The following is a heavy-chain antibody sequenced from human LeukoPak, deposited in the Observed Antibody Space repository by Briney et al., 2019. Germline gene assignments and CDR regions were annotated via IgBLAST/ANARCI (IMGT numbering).Heavy chain of an antibody. CDR1: GYTFTGYY. D-gene: IGHD2-2*01. V-gene: IGHV1-2*02. J-gene: IGHJ4*02. CDR2: INPNSGGT. Sequence: GASVKVSCKASGYTFTGYYMHWVRQAPGQGLEWMGWINPNSGGTNYAQKFQGRVTMTRDTSISTAYMELSRLRSDDTAVYYCARGTSTIVVVPAAINDYWGQGTLVTVSS. CDR3: ARGTSTIVVVPAAINDY.